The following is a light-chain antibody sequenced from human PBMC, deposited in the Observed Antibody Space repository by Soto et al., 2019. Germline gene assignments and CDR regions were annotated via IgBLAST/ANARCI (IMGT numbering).Light chain of an antibody. V-gene: IGLV2-23*01. J-gene: IGLJ1*01. CDR3: CSYAGSSTSYV. CDR2: EGS. CDR1: SXDVGSYNL. Sequence: QSVLAQPASVSGSPGQSITISCTGTSXDVGSYNLVSWYQQHPCKAPKLMIYEGSKRPSGVSNRFSGSKSGSTASLTISGLQAEDEADYYCCSYAGSSTSYVFGTGTKVTVL.